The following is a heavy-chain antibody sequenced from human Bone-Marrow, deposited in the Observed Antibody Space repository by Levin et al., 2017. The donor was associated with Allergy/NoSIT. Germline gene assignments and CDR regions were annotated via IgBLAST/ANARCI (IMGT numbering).Heavy chain of an antibody. J-gene: IGHJ3*02. D-gene: IGHD5-12*01. CDR2: IYPGDSDT. CDR1: GYSFTSYW. Sequence: GGSLRLSCKGSGYSFTSYWIGWVRQMPGKGLEWMGIIYPGDSDTRYSPSFQGQVTISADKSISTAYLQWSSLKASDTAMYYCAREGIVATISQAYAFDIWGQGTMVTVSS. CDR3: AREGIVATISQAYAFDI. V-gene: IGHV5-51*01.